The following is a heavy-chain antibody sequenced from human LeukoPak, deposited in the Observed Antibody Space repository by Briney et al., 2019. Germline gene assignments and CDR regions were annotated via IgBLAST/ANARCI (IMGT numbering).Heavy chain of an antibody. V-gene: IGHV1-46*01. J-gene: IGHJ4*02. D-gene: IGHD5-18*01. Sequence: ASVKVSCKASGYTFTSYYMHWARQAPGQGLEWMGIINPSGGSTSYAQKFQGRVTMTRDTSTSTVYMELSSLRSEDTAVYYCASGIRLWLRLDYWGQGTLVTVSS. CDR2: INPSGGST. CDR1: GYTFTSYY. CDR3: ASGIRLWLRLDY.